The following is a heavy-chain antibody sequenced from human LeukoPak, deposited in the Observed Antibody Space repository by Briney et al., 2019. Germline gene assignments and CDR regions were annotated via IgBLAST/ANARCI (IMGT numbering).Heavy chain of an antibody. V-gene: IGHV4-59*01. CDR1: GGSISSYY. CDR2: IYYSGST. Sequence: SETLSLTCTVSGGSISSYYWSWIRQPPGKGLEWIGYIYYSGSTNYNPSLKSRVTISVDTSKNQFSLKLSSVTAADTAVYYCARGVAAPGTGGLSWFDPWGQGTLVTVSS. J-gene: IGHJ5*02. D-gene: IGHD6-13*01. CDR3: ARGVAAPGTGGLSWFDP.